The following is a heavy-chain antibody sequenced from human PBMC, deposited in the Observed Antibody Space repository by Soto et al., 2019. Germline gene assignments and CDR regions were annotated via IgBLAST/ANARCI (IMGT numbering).Heavy chain of an antibody. J-gene: IGHJ6*02. D-gene: IGHD6-19*01. Sequence: EVQLVESGGGLVKPGGSLRLSCAASGFTFSSYSMNWVRQAPEKGLEWVSSISSSSSYIYYADSVKGRFTISRDNAKNSLYLQMNSLRAEDTAVYYCASEQWLALYGMDVWGQGTTVTVSS. CDR1: GFTFSSYS. CDR2: ISSSSSYI. CDR3: ASEQWLALYGMDV. V-gene: IGHV3-21*01.